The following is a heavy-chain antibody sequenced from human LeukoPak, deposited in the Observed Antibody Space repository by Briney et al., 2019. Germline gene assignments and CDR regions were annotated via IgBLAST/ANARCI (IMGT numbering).Heavy chain of an antibody. CDR2: ISGSGGST. J-gene: IGHJ4*02. Sequence: PGGSLRLSCAASGFTFSSYAMSWFRQAPGKGLKWVSAISGSGGSTYYADSVKGRFTISRDNSKNTLYLQMNSLRAEDTAVYYCAKDNVLRYFDWLSNWGQGTLVTVSS. V-gene: IGHV3-23*01. CDR3: AKDNVLRYFDWLSN. D-gene: IGHD3-9*01. CDR1: GFTFSSYA.